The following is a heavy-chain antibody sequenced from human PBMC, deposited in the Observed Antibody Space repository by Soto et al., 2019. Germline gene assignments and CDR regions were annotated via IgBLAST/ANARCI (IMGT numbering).Heavy chain of an antibody. V-gene: IGHV4-39*01. D-gene: IGHD6-19*01. CDR3: ARRSVHSEAPFDE. CDR2: IYYSGNA. Sequence: SETLSLTCTVSGESIKSSSHYWGWIRQHPVERLEWIGNIYYSGNAYYNPSLKSRATISVDTSKNKFSLNLKSVTVAVTSVFFCARRSVHSEAPFDEWGQVTLVTVSS. J-gene: IGHJ4*02. CDR1: GESIKSSSHY.